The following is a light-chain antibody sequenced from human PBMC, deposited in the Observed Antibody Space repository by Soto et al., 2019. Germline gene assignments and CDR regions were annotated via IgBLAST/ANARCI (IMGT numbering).Light chain of an antibody. V-gene: IGKV1-39*01. J-gene: IGKJ1*01. Sequence: DIQMTQSPSSLSASVGDRVTITCRASQSSSSYLNWYQQKPGKAPKLLIYAASSLQSGVPSRFSGSGSGTDFTLTISSLQPEDFATYYCQQSYSTPETFGHGTKVEIK. CDR2: AAS. CDR1: QSSSSY. CDR3: QQSYSTPET.